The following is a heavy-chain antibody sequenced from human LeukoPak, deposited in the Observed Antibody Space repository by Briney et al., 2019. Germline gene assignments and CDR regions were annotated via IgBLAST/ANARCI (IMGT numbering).Heavy chain of an antibody. D-gene: IGHD3-10*01. J-gene: IGHJ6*03. CDR1: GYSFTSYW. CDR2: IYPGDSDT. Sequence: GESLKISCKGSGYSFTSYWIGWVRQMPGKGLEWMGIIYPGDSDTRYSPSFQGQVTISADKSISTAYLQWSSLKASDTAMYYCARLGGSGSYYRYYYYMDVWGKGTTVTISS. CDR3: ARLGGSGSYYRYYYYMDV. V-gene: IGHV5-51*01.